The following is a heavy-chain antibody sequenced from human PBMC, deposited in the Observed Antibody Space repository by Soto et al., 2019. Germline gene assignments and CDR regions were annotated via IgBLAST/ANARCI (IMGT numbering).Heavy chain of an antibody. V-gene: IGHV1-8*01. J-gene: IGHJ4*02. Sequence: ASFKLSSNSSGYTFTRYGINWVLHPTAQRLEWMGWMNPNSGNTGYAQKFQGRVTMTRNTSISTAYMELSSLRSEDTAVYYCARPGYCTNGVCLYYFDYWGQGTLVTVSS. CDR2: MNPNSGNT. CDR1: GYTFTRYG. D-gene: IGHD2-8*01. CDR3: ARPGYCTNGVCLYYFDY.